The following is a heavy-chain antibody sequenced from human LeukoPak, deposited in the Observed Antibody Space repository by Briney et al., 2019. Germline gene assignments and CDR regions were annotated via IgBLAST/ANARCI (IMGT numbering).Heavy chain of an antibody. CDR3: AFDSGYDRTYYYYGMDV. D-gene: IGHD5-12*01. CDR2: IIPILGIA. V-gene: IGHV1-69*04. Sequence: SVKVSCKASGGTFSIYAISWVRQAPGQRLEWMGRIIPILGIANYAQKFQGRVTITADKSTSTAYMELSSLRSEDTAVYYCAFDSGYDRTYYYYGMDVWGQGTTVTVSS. CDR1: GGTFSIYA. J-gene: IGHJ6*02.